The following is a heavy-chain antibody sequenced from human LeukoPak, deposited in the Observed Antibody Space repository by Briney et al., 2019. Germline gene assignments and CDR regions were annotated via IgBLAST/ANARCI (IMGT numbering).Heavy chain of an antibody. CDR2: IGSKPNNYAT. CDR1: GFTFSGST. J-gene: IGHJ5*02. V-gene: IGHV3-73*01. D-gene: IGHD3-22*01. Sequence: GGSLRLSCAASGFTFSGSTMHWVRQASGKGLEWIGRIGSKPNNYATDYAASVKGRFTISRDDSKNTAYLQMNSLTTEDTALYYCTRHPYYDSGTYYVMDWFDPWGQGTLVTVSS. CDR3: TRHPYYDSGTYYVMDWFDP.